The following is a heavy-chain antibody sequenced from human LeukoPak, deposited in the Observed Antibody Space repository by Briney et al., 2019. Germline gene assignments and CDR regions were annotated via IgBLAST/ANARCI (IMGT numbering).Heavy chain of an antibody. J-gene: IGHJ5*02. CDR1: GGSISSYY. D-gene: IGHD3-9*01. Sequence: SETLSLTCTVSGGSISSYYWSWIRQPPGKGLEWIGYIHYSGSTNYNPSLKSRVTISVDTSKNQFSLKLSSVTAADTAVYYCARDEMYYDILTGYSLGWFDPWGQGTLVTVSS. V-gene: IGHV4-59*01. CDR2: IHYSGST. CDR3: ARDEMYYDILTGYSLGWFDP.